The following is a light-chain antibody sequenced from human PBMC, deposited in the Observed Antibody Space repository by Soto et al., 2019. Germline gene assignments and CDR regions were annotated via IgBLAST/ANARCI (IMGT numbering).Light chain of an antibody. V-gene: IGLV2-14*01. Sequence: QSALTQPASVSGSPGQSITISCTGTSSDVGGYDYVSWYQQHPGKAPKLIIYEVANRPSGFSNRFSGSKSGNTASLTISGLQPEDEADYYCGSYASSLYVFGTGTKLTVL. J-gene: IGLJ1*01. CDR3: GSYASSLYV. CDR1: SSDVGGYDY. CDR2: EVA.